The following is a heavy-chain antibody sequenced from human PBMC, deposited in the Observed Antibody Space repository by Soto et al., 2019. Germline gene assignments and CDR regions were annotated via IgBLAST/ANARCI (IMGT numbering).Heavy chain of an antibody. D-gene: IGHD6-6*01. J-gene: IGHJ6*02. CDR2: ISGSGGST. CDR1: GFTFSSYA. V-gene: IGHV3-23*01. CDR3: GKPRAARKYYGMDV. Sequence: EVQLLESGGGLVQPGGSLRLSCAASGFTFSSYAMSWVRQAPGKGLEWVSAISGSGGSTYYADSVKGRFTISRDNSKNTLYLKMNSLRAEDKAVYYCGKPRAARKYYGMDVWGQGTTVTVSS.